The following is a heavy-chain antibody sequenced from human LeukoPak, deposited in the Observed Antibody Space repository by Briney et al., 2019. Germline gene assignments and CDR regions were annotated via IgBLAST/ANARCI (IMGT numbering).Heavy chain of an antibody. CDR3: ARGITNIAVGDY. D-gene: IGHD6-19*01. J-gene: IGHJ4*02. V-gene: IGHV3-53*01. CDR1: AFTVSNIY. CDR2: IYSSDNT. Sequence: SAGSLSLACAASAFTVSNIYMRCDRPAPGKGREWVSIIYSSDNTYYADSVKGRFTISRDNSKNTLFLQMNGLRAEDTAVYYCARGITNIAVGDYWGQGTLVTVSS.